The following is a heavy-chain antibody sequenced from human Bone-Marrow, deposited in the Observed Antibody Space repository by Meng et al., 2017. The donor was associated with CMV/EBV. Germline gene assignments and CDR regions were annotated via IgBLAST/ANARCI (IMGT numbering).Heavy chain of an antibody. J-gene: IGHJ6*02. CDR1: DLTLTSYT. CDR2: LSGSGGNI. CDR3: AGNRIKDDRSLRQYYYFGMDV. D-gene: IGHD1-14*01. V-gene: IGHV3-21*01. Sequence: GESLKISRAASDLTLTSYTVNWVRQAPGRGLEWVASLSGSGGNIKYADSVKGRFTISRDNARNSVYLHMNSLRAEDTAVYYCAGNRIKDDRSLRQYYYFGMDVWGQGTTGTVSS.